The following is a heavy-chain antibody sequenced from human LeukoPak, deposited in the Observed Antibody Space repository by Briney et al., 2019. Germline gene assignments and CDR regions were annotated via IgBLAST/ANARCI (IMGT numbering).Heavy chain of an antibody. CDR1: GYTFSDRY. Sequence: GASVKVSCKTSGYTFSDRYIHWLRLAPGQGLQYMGWINPKSGGTQFAMTFRDRVSMTTDPSINTVYMDVKRLISDDTAVYYCVREGSNQMGTIHFDFWGQGTLLTVSS. CDR2: INPKSGGT. D-gene: IGHD5-24*01. V-gene: IGHV1-2*02. J-gene: IGHJ4*02. CDR3: VREGSNQMGTIHFDF.